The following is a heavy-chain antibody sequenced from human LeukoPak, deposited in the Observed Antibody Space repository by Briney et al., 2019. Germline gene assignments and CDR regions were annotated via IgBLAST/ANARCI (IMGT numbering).Heavy chain of an antibody. J-gene: IGHJ4*02. CDR2: INPKSGGT. D-gene: IGHD1-26*01. CDR1: GYTFARYY. Sequence: ASVKVSCKASGYTFARYYMHWVRQAPGQGLEWLGWINPKSGGTNYEKTFKGWVTMTSDTSIGTAYVQLSRLRSDGTSVYDWAIDMSGPRPNQLVYWGQRTRVTVSS. CDR3: AIDMSGPRPNQLVY. V-gene: IGHV1-2*04.